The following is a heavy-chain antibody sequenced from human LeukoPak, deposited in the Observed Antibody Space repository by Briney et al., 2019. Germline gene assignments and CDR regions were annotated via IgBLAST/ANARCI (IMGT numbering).Heavy chain of an antibody. Sequence: PSETLSLTCTVSGGSISSYYWSWIRQPAGKGLEWIGRIYSGGSTNYNPSLKSRVTMSVDPSNNQFSLKLSSVTAADTAVFYCARENTGSYREFDYWGQGTLVTVSS. CDR1: GGSISSYY. D-gene: IGHD1-26*01. CDR2: IYSGGST. V-gene: IGHV4-4*07. CDR3: ARENTGSYREFDY. J-gene: IGHJ4*02.